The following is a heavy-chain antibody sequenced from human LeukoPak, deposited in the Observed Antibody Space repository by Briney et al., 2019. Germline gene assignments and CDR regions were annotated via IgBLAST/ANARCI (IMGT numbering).Heavy chain of an antibody. Sequence: GESLKISCQRSGSSFTSYWMGWVRQMPGKGLEWMGIIYPGDSDTRYRPSFQGQVTISADKSISTAYLQWSSLKASDTGMYYCAIHVGVDRYGLTRFDPWGQGTLVTVSS. V-gene: IGHV5-51*01. CDR2: IYPGDSDT. J-gene: IGHJ5*02. D-gene: IGHD5-18*01. CDR1: GSSFTSYW. CDR3: AIHVGVDRYGLTRFDP.